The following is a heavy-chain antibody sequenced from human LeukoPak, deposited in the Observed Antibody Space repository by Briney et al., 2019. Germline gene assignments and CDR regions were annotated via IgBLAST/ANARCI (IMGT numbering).Heavy chain of an antibody. J-gene: IGHJ5*02. CDR2: IYYSGST. CDR3: ARRRFLASFDP. D-gene: IGHD3-3*01. Sequence: SETLSLTCTVSGGSISSGGYYWSWIRQHPGMGLEWIWHIYYSGSTYYNPSLKSRISMSVDTSKDQFSLKLSSVTAADTAVYYCARRRFLASFDPWGQGTLVTVSS. V-gene: IGHV4-31*03. CDR1: GGSISSGGYY.